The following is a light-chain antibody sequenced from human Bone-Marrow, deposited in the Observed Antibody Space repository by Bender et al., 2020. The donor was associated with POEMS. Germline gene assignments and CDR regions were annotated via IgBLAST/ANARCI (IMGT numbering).Light chain of an antibody. J-gene: IGLJ3*02. CDR1: SSNIGNNF. CDR2: RNS. Sequence: QSVLTQPPSASGTPGHWVTISCSGSSSNIGNNFVHWYQHLPGSAPRLLIYRNSLRPSGVPDRFSGSKSGTSASLSISVLRADDEADYYCAVWDDSLNGWVFGGGTKLTVL. V-gene: IGLV1-47*01. CDR3: AVWDDSLNGWV.